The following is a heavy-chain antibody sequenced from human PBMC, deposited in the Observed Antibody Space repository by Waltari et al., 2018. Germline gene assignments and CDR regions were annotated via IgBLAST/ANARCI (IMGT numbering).Heavy chain of an antibody. CDR3: ARDMGGEIAYNWFDP. D-gene: IGHD1-26*01. CDR1: GYTFTGYY. J-gene: IGHJ5*02. Sequence: QVQLVQSGAEVKKPGASVKVSCKASGYTFTGYYMHWVRQAPGQGLEWRGRINPNSGGTNHAQKFQGRVTMTRDTSISTAYMELSRLRSDDTAVYYCARDMGGEIAYNWFDPWGQGTLVTVSS. V-gene: IGHV1-2*06. CDR2: INPNSGGT.